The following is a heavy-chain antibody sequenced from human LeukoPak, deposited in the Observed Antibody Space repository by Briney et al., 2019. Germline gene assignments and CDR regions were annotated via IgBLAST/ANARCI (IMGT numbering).Heavy chain of an antibody. V-gene: IGHV3-30*02. CDR3: ARTWLYTSYYYYYMDV. J-gene: IGHJ6*03. CDR2: IRYDGSNK. CDR1: GFTFSSYG. Sequence: GGSLRLSCAASGFTFSSYGMHWVRQAPGKGLEWVAFIRYDGSNKYYADSVKGRFTISRDNSKNTLYLQMNSLRAEDTAVYYCARTWLYTSYYYYYMDVWGKGTTVTVSS. D-gene: IGHD3-16*01.